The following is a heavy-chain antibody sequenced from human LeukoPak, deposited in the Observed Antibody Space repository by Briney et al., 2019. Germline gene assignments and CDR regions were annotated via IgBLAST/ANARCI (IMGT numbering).Heavy chain of an antibody. CDR3: AKVRDGYNWVDY. Sequence: PGGSLRLSCAASGFTFSSYSMNWVRQAPGKGLEWVSSISSSSSYIYYADSVKGRFTISRDNSKNTLYLQMNSLRAEDTAVYYCAKVRDGYNWVDYWGQGTLVTVSS. J-gene: IGHJ4*02. CDR1: GFTFSSYS. V-gene: IGHV3-21*04. D-gene: IGHD5-24*01. CDR2: ISSSSSYI.